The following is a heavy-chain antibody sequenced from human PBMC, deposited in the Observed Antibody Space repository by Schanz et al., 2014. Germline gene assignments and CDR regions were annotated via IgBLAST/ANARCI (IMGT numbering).Heavy chain of an antibody. Sequence: EGQLVESGGGLVQPGGSLRLSCTVSGFTVNNYAMNWVLQAPGKGLEWVSSISSGGRNISYADSLKGRVTISRDNAKNSLYLQMNSLRAEDTGVYYCARGREVVAKIFDVWGQGTMVTVSS. CDR2: ISSGGRNI. CDR3: ARGREVVAKIFDV. J-gene: IGHJ3*01. D-gene: IGHD3-22*01. CDR1: GFTVNNYA. V-gene: IGHV3-21*01.